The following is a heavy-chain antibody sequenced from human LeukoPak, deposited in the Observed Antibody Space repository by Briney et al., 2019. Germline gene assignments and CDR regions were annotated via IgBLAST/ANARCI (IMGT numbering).Heavy chain of an antibody. V-gene: IGHV3-21*01. CDR1: GFTFSSYS. Sequence: GGSLRLSRAASGFTFSSYSMNWVRQAPGKGLEWVSSISSSSSYIYYADSVKGRFTISRDNSKNTLYLQMNSLRAEDTAVYYCARDRDIVVVPAAQGGWFDPWGQGTLVTVSS. CDR3: ARDRDIVVVPAAQGGWFDP. CDR2: ISSSSSYI. D-gene: IGHD2-2*01. J-gene: IGHJ5*02.